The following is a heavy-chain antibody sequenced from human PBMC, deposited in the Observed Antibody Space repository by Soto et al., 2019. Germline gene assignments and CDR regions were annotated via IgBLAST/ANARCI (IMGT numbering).Heavy chain of an antibody. J-gene: IGHJ4*02. CDR2: IYSGGST. D-gene: IGHD1-26*01. V-gene: IGHV3-53*01. CDR3: ARGDSGSYYGH. CDR1: GFTVSSNY. Sequence: PGGSLRLSCAASGFTVSSNYMSWVRQAPGKGLEWVPVIYSGGSTYYADSVKGRFTISRDNSKNTLYLQMNGLRAEDTAVYYCARGDSGSYYGHWGQGTLVTVSS.